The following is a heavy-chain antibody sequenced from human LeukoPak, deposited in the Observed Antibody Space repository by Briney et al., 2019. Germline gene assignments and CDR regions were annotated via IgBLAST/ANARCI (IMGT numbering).Heavy chain of an antibody. CDR1: GYSFTSYW. J-gene: IGHJ6*03. CDR3: ARLAFCTNAVCFSNYYYSMDV. Sequence: GESLKISCKGSGYSFTSYWIGWVRQMPGKGLEWMGIIYPDDSDTKYSPSFQGQVTISADKSISTAYLQWSSLKASDTAMYYCARLAFCTNAVCFSNYYYSMDVWGRGTTVTVSS. D-gene: IGHD2-8*01. CDR2: IYPDDSDT. V-gene: IGHV5-51*01.